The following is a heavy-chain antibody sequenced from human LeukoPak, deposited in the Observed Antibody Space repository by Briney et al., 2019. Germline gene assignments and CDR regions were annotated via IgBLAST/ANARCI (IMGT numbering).Heavy chain of an antibody. D-gene: IGHD3-3*01. V-gene: IGHV4-39*07. CDR2: IYHSGST. CDR3: AREDHYDFWSGYPDYYYYYYMDV. J-gene: IGHJ6*03. Sequence: PSETLSLTCTVSGVSISSSSYYWGWIRQPPGKGLEWIGSIYHSGSTYYDPSLKSRVTISVDTSKNQFSLKLSSVTAADTAVYYCAREDHYDFWSGYPDYYYYYYMDVWGKGTTVTVSS. CDR1: GVSISSSSYY.